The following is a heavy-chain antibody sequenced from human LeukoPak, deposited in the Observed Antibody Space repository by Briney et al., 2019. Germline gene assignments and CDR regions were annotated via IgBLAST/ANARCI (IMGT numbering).Heavy chain of an antibody. CDR3: ASSGRSVRGPFDY. CDR2: INSDGSST. CDR1: GFTFSSYW. V-gene: IGHV3-74*01. D-gene: IGHD3-10*01. J-gene: IGHJ4*02. Sequence: GGSLRLSCAASGFTFSSYWMHWVRQAPGKGLVWVSRINSDGSSTSYADSVKGRFTISRDNAKNTLYLQMNSLRAEDTAVYYCASSGRSVRGPFDYWGQGTLVTVSS.